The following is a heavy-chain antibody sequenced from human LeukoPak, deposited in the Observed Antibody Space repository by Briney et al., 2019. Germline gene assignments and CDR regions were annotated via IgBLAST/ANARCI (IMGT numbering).Heavy chain of an antibody. CDR3: ARGRTTVIYYFDY. CDR2: ISSGGGTI. J-gene: IGHJ4*02. D-gene: IGHD4-17*01. V-gene: IGHV3-48*03. Sequence: GGSLRLSCAASGFTFSSYEMNWVRQAPGKGLEWVSYISSGGGTIYYADSVKGRFTISRDNARNSLYLQMNSLRVEDTAVYYCARGRTTVIYYFDYWGQGTLVTVSS. CDR1: GFTFSSYE.